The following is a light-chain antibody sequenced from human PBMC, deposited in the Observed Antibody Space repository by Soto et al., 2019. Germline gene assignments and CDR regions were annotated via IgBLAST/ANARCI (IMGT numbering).Light chain of an antibody. J-gene: IGKJ1*01. CDR1: QTISSW. Sequence: DIQMTQSPSTLSESVGDRVTITCRASQTISSWLAWYQAKPGKAPKLLIYKASNLGSGVPSRFSGSGSGTEFTLTISSLQPDDFATYYCQQYNTYWTFGQGTKVEIK. CDR3: QQYNTYWT. CDR2: KAS. V-gene: IGKV1-5*03.